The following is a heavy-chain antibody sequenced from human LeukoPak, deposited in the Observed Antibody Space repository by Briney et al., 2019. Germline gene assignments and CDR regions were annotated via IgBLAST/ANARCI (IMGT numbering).Heavy chain of an antibody. CDR3: ARQSSSIQLFFDY. CDR2: INHSGGT. Sequence: SETLSLTCAVYGGSFSGYYWSWIRQPPGKGLEWIGEINHSGGTNYNPSLKSRVTISVDTSKNQFSLKLSSVTAADTAVYYCARQSSSIQLFFDYWGQGTLVTVSS. D-gene: IGHD5-18*01. CDR1: GGSFSGYY. J-gene: IGHJ4*02. V-gene: IGHV4-34*01.